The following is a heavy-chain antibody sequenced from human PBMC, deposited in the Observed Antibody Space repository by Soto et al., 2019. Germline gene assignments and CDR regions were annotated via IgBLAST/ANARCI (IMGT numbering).Heavy chain of an antibody. CDR3: KSASYGDHFDS. Sequence: SETLSLTCSVSGDSMTGANWGWFRQSPEKGLEWIGYIDYSGSTNYNPSLRSRITITIDTSSNQFSLNLASVTAADAAVYYCKSASYGDHFDSCGQVSLVPVSA. V-gene: IGHV4-59*01. D-gene: IGHD4-17*01. CDR1: GDSMTGAN. J-gene: IGHJ4*02. CDR2: IDYSGST.